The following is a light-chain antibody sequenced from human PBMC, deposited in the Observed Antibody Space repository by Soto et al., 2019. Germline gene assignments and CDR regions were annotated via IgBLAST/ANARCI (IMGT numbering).Light chain of an antibody. J-gene: IGKJ4*01. CDR3: QQHSSYPVT. CDR1: QVISSGY. V-gene: IGKV1-9*01. Sequence: DIPLTQSPSFLSASVGDRVTITCRASQVISSGYLAWYQQKPGTAPKLLIYATSTLQSGVSSRFSGSGSGTEFTLTISSLQPEDFATYYCQQHSSYPVTFGGGTKVEIK. CDR2: ATS.